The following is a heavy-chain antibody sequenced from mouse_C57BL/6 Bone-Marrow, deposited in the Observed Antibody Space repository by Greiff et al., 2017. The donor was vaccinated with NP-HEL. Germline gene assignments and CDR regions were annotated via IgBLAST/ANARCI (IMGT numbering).Heavy chain of an antibody. CDR2: IYPGDGDT. CDR3: AREPFITTVVATDY. CDR1: GYAFSSSW. J-gene: IGHJ2*01. V-gene: IGHV1-82*01. Sequence: VQLQQSGPELVKPGASVKISCKASGYAFSSSWMNWVKQRPGKGLEWIGRIYPGDGDTNYNGKFKGKATLNADKSSSTAYMQLSSLTSEDSAVYFCAREPFITTVVATDYWGQGTTLTVSS. D-gene: IGHD1-1*01.